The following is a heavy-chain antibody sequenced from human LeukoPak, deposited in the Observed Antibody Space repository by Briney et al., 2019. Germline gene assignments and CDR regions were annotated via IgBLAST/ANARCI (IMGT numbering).Heavy chain of an antibody. J-gene: IGHJ4*02. CDR1: GFTFSSYG. D-gene: IGHD3-10*01. CDR2: ISYDGSNK. V-gene: IGHV3-30*18. Sequence: PGRSLRLSCAASGFTFSSYGVHWVRQAPGKGLEWVAVISYDGSNKYYADSVKGRFTISRDNSKNTLFPQMNSLRAEDTAVYYCAKDGLGIPALDYWGQGTLVTVSS. CDR3: AKDGLGIPALDY.